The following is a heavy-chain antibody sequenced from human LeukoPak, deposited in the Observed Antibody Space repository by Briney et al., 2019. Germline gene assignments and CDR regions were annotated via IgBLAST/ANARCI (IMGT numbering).Heavy chain of an antibody. J-gene: IGHJ4*02. CDR3: AIDPASANYGSGSYSSFSDY. V-gene: IGHV4-59*01. CDR1: GASISSDY. CDR2: ISYSGST. D-gene: IGHD3-10*01. Sequence: PSETLSLTCTVSGASISSDYWSWIRQPPGKGLEWIGHISYSGSTNYNPSLKSRVTISVEPSKNQFSLNLGSVTAADTALYYCAIDPASANYGSGSYSSFSDYWGQGTLVTVSS.